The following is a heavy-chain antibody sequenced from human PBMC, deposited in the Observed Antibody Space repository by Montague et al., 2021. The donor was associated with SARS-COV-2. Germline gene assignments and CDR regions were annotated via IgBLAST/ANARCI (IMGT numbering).Heavy chain of an antibody. CDR1: GGSISSSSYY. CDR3: ARQGDQLLLEYWFDP. CDR2: IYYSGST. D-gene: IGHD2-2*01. V-gene: IGHV4-39*01. Sequence: SETLSLTCTVSGGSISSSSYYWGWIRQPPGKGLEWIGSIYYSGSTYYNPSLKSRVTISVDTSKNQFSLKLSSVTAADTAGYYCARQGDQLLLEYWFDPWGQGTLVTVPS. J-gene: IGHJ5*02.